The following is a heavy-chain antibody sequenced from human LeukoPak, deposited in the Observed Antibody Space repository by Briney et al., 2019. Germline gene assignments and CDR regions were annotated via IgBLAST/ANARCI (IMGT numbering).Heavy chain of an antibody. V-gene: IGHV3-23*01. J-gene: IGHJ4*02. D-gene: IGHD6-19*01. Sequence: GGSLRLSCAASGFTFSSYAMSWVRQAPGKGLEWVSAISGSGGSTYYADSVKGRLTISRDNSKNTLYLQMNSLRAEDKAVYYCAAYSSGWSPRTYYFDYWGQGTLVTVSS. CDR1: GFTFSSYA. CDR3: AAYSSGWSPRTYYFDY. CDR2: ISGSGGST.